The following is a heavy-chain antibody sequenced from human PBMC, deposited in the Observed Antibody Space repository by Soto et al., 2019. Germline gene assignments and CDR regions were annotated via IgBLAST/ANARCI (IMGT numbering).Heavy chain of an antibody. J-gene: IGHJ4*02. CDR3: ARVSVRGPMGEWAYF. CDR1: GYTFSDYG. D-gene: IGHD3-10*01. Sequence: GASVKVSCKASGYTFSDYGIHWVRQAPGQGLEWMGWISGYNGNTNYAQKFQGRVTMTRDTSISTAYMELSRLRSDDTAVYYCARVSVRGPMGEWAYFWGQGTLVTVSS. V-gene: IGHV1-2*02. CDR2: ISGYNGNT.